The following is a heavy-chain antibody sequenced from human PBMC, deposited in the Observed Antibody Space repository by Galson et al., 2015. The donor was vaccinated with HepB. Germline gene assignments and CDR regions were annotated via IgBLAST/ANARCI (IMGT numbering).Heavy chain of an antibody. Sequence: LRLSCAASGFTFSNYNMNWVRQAPGKGLEWVSSISSSSSYIYYADSGKGRFTISRDNAKNSLYLQMNSLRVEDTAVYYCARGSLVRGVITFDCWGQGTLVTVSS. J-gene: IGHJ4*02. D-gene: IGHD3-10*01. CDR2: ISSSSSYI. CDR3: ARGSLVRGVITFDC. V-gene: IGHV3-21*01. CDR1: GFTFSNYN.